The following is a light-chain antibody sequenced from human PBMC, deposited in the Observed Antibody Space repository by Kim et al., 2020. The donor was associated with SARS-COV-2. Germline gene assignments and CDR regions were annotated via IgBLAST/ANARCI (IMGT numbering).Light chain of an antibody. V-gene: IGLV2-8*01. CDR2: EVS. J-gene: IGLJ1*01. Sequence: QSALTQPPSASGSPGQSVTISCTGTSSDVGGYNYVSWYQQHPGKAPKLMIYEVSKRPSGVPDRFSGSKSDNTASLTVSGLQAEGEADYYCSSYAGKVFGTGTKVTVL. CDR1: SSDVGGYNY. CDR3: SSYAGKV.